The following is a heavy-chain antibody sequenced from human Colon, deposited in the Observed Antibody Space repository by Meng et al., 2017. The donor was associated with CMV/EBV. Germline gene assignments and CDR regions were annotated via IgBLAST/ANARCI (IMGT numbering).Heavy chain of an antibody. Sequence: SVKVSCKASGGTFNNYAMSWVRQAPGQGLEWMGGIISVDGTTKYAEKFRDRVTITADKSKTTAYLEMISLRSDDTALYYCATPVKYYAAWGGYPPFDFWGQGTLVTVSS. V-gene: IGHV1-69*06. J-gene: IGHJ4*02. CDR3: ATPVKYYAAWGGYPPFDF. CDR1: GGTFNNYA. CDR2: IISVDGTT. D-gene: IGHD3-3*01.